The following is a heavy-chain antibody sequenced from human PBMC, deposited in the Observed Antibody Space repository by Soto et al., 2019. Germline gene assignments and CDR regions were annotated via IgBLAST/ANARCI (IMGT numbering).Heavy chain of an antibody. D-gene: IGHD3-10*01. Sequence: QVQLVQSGAEVKKPGASVKVSCKASGYTFTSYGISWVRQAPGQGLEWMGWISAYNGNTNYAQKLQGRVTMTTDTSTSTAYMELRSLRSDDTAVYYCARPRRALWFGELLYGDYFDYWGQGTLVTVSS. CDR2: ISAYNGNT. J-gene: IGHJ4*02. CDR3: ARPRRALWFGELLYGDYFDY. CDR1: GYTFTSYG. V-gene: IGHV1-18*04.